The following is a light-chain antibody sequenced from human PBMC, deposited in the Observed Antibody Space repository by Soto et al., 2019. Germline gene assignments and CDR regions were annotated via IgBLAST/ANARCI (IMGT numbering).Light chain of an antibody. CDR1: KNDIGVYEC. CDR3: KSYAGSNTYV. J-gene: IGLJ1*01. CDR2: EVV. Sequence: QSVLTQPPSASGSPGQSVTISCTGTKNDIGVYECGSWDQHHPSKSPRLIIYEVVQRPSGVPGRFSWSKTGNSASLTFPRPPAADEADYFCKSYAGSNTYVFGSGTKVTVL. V-gene: IGLV2-8*01.